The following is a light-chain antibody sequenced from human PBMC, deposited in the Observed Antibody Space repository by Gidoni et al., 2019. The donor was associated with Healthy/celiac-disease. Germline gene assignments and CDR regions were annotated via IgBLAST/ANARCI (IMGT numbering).Light chain of an antibody. CDR1: QSVSSN. V-gene: IGKV3-15*01. Sequence: EIVMTQSPATLSVSPGERATLSCRASQSVSSNLAWYQQKPGQAPRLLIYGASTRATGIPAWFRGNGSGTEFPLTFSRLQSEDFAVYYCQQYNNWPSLTFGGGTKVEIK. J-gene: IGKJ4*01. CDR2: GAS. CDR3: QQYNNWPSLT.